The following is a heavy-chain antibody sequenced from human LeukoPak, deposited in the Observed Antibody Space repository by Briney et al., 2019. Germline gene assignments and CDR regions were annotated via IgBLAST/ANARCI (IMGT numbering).Heavy chain of an antibody. CDR3: ARQWLVSPVGFVP. CDR1: GYTFTGYY. V-gene: IGHV1-2*02. J-gene: IGHJ5*02. Sequence: GASVKVSCKASGYTFTGYYMHWVRQAPGQGLEWMGWINPNSGGTNHAQKFQGRVTMTRDTSISTAYMELSRLRSDDTAVYYCARQWLVSPVGFVPWGQGTLVTVSS. D-gene: IGHD6-19*01. CDR2: INPNSGGT.